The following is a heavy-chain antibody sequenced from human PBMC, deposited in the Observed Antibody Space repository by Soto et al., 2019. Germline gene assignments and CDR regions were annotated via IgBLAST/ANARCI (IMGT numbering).Heavy chain of an antibody. D-gene: IGHD3-22*01. Sequence: SVKVSCKASGGTFSSYAISWVRQAPGQGLEWMGGIIPIFGTANYAQKFQFRVTITADASTSTAYLELSSLRSEDTAVYYCASSITMIGHFDYWGQGNMVTV. CDR1: GGTFSSYA. CDR2: IIPIFGTA. V-gene: IGHV1-69*13. J-gene: IGHJ4*02. CDR3: ASSITMIGHFDY.